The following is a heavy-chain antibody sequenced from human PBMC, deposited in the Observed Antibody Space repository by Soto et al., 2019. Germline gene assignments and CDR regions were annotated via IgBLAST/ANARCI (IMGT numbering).Heavy chain of an antibody. D-gene: IGHD3-10*01. CDR2: IYYTGST. V-gene: IGHV4-31*03. CDR3: ARGREEAGGPFDY. CDR1: GASISSGNYY. Sequence: QVQLQESGPGLVKPSQTLSLTCSVSGASISSGNYYWSWIRQHPGKGLEWIGYIYYTGSTYYNPSPRSRITQAEDMSKDPFSLRVSPVAAADTAVYYCARGREEAGGPFDYWGQGTLVTVSS. J-gene: IGHJ4*02.